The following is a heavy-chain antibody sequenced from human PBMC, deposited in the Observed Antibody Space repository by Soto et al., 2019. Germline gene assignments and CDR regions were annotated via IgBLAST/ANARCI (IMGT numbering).Heavy chain of an antibody. V-gene: IGHV4-39*01. CDR3: ARKEGYSSTRPRRDYYYYGMDV. Sequence: SETLSLTCTVSGGSISSSSYYWGWIRQPPGKGLEWIGSIYYSGSTYYNPSLKSRVTISVDTSKNQFSLKLSSVTAADTAVYYCARKEGYSSTRPRRDYYYYGMDVWGQGTTVTVSS. D-gene: IGHD6-13*01. CDR1: GGSISSSSYY. J-gene: IGHJ6*02. CDR2: IYYSGST.